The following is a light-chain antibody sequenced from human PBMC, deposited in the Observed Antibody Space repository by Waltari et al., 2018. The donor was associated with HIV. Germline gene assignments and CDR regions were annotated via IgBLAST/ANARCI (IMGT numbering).Light chain of an antibody. CDR2: DAS. CDR1: QYINTY. Sequence: DIQITQSPSSLSASVGDRVTITCRSSQYINTYLKWYQQKPGTAPKALIYDASSLESGVPSRFSGSGLGTDFTLTISSLQPDDYATYFCQQTYTVPLTFGPGTKVDIK. J-gene: IGKJ3*01. V-gene: IGKV1-39*01. CDR3: QQTYTVPLT.